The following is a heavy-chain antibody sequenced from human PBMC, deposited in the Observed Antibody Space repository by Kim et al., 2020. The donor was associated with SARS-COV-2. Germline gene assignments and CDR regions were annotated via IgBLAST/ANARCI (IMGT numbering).Heavy chain of an antibody. CDR3: ARGRLIVVVPAAINWFDP. Sequence: SETLSLTCAVYGGSFSGYYWSWIRQPPGKGLEWIGEINHSGSTNYNPSLKSRVTISVDTSKNQFSLKLSSVTAADTAVYYCARGRLIVVVPAAINWFDPWGQGTLVTVSS. V-gene: IGHV4-34*01. CDR2: INHSGST. J-gene: IGHJ5*02. CDR1: GGSFSGYY. D-gene: IGHD2-2*02.